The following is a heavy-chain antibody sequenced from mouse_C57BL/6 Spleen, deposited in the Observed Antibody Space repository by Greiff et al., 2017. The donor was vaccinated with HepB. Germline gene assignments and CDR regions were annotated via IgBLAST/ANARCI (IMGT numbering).Heavy chain of an antibody. CDR1: GYAFSSSW. D-gene: IGHD2-4*01. J-gene: IGHJ3*01. V-gene: IGHV1-82*01. CDR2: IYPGDGDT. CDR3: ARSDDYRFAY. Sequence: VQLQQSGPELVKPGASVKISCKASGYAFSSSWMNWVKQRPGKGLEWIGRIYPGDGDTNYNGKFKGKATLTADKSSSTAYMQLSSLTSEDSAVYFCARSDDYRFAYWGQGTLVTVSA.